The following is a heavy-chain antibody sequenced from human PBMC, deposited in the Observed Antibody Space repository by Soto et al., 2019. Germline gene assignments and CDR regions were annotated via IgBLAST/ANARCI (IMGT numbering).Heavy chain of an antibody. D-gene: IGHD2-15*01. CDR1: GFTFSSYA. CDR3: TGHGQLGYCTGGSCEEAFDI. CDR2: ISYDGSNK. V-gene: IGHV3-30-3*01. Sequence: PGGSLRLSCAASGFTFSSYAMHWVRQAPGKGLEWVAVISYDGSNKYYADSVKGRFTISRDNSKNTLYLQMNSLRAEDTAVYYCTGHGQLGYCTGGSCEEAFDIWGQGTMVTVSS. J-gene: IGHJ3*02.